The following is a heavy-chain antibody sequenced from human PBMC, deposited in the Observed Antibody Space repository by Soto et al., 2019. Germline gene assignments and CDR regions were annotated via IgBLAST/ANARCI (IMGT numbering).Heavy chain of an antibody. CDR2: IFYSGST. V-gene: IGHV4-39*07. J-gene: IGHJ2*01. D-gene: IGHD4-4*01. CDR1: GGSISSSNYY. Sequence: PSETLSLTCTVSGGSISSSNYYWGWIRQPPGKGLAWIGSIFYSGSTHDNASLKRRVTISVDTSKNRFSLKLTSVTAADTAVYYCARPLWRDDYNWGYFDLWGRGTLVTVSS. CDR3: ARPLWRDDYNWGYFDL.